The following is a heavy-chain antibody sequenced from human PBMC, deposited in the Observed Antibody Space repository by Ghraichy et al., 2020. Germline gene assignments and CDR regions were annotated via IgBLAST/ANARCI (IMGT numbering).Heavy chain of an antibody. CDR1: GFTFSNAW. CDR2: IKSKTDGGTT. Sequence: GESLNISCAASGFTFSNAWMSWVRQAPGKGLEWVGRIKSKTDGGTTDYAAPVKGRFTISRDDSKNTLYLQMNSLKTEDTAVYYCTTVFISVKDYSWGQGTLVTVSS. CDR3: TTVFISVKDYS. V-gene: IGHV3-15*01. D-gene: IGHD4-11*01. J-gene: IGHJ4*02.